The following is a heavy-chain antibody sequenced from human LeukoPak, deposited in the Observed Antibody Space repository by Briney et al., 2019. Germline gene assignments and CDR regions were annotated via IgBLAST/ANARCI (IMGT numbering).Heavy chain of an antibody. V-gene: IGHV4-59*01. CDR1: GGSISSYY. CDR2: IYYSGST. Sequence: SETLSLTCTVSGGSISSYYWSWIRQPPGKGLEWIGYIYYSGSTNYNPSLKSRVTLSVDTSRNQFSLKLSSVTAADTAVYYCARDGYYMDVWGKGTTVTVSS. CDR3: ARDGYYMDV. J-gene: IGHJ6*03.